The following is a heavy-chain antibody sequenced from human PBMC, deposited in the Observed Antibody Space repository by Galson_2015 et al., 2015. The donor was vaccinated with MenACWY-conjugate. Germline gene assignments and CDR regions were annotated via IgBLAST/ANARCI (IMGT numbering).Heavy chain of an antibody. CDR3: ARHPPGGRGMDV. CDR2: INPVDSNI. V-gene: IGHV5-51*01. Sequence: QSGAEVKKPGESLKISCPGSGYSFTNYWIAWVRQMPGKGLEWVGLINPVDSNIRYSPSFQGQDTISADESISTAYLQWSSLKASDTAMYYCARHPPGGRGMDVWGRGTTVTVSS. J-gene: IGHJ6*02. D-gene: IGHD1-26*01. CDR1: GYSFTNYW.